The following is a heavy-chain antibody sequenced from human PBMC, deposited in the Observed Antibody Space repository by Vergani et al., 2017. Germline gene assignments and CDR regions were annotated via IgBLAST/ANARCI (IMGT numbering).Heavy chain of an antibody. V-gene: IGHV1-69*01. CDR3: ARVTAAGTVDY. CDR2: IIPIFGTA. J-gene: IGHJ4*02. Sequence: QLHLQESGPGLVKPGSSVKVSCKASGGAFSSYAISWVRQAPGQGLEWMGGIIPIFGTANYAQKFQGRVTITADESTSTAYMELSSLRSEDTAVYYCARVTAAGTVDYWGQGTLVTVSS. CDR1: GGAFSSYA. D-gene: IGHD6-13*01.